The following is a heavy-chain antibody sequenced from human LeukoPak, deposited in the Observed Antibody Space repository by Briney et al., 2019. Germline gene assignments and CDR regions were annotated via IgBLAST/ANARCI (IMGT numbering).Heavy chain of an antibody. CDR2: IYHSGST. J-gene: IGHJ3*02. D-gene: IGHD1-26*01. CDR1: GYSISSGYY. Sequence: SETLSLTCTVSGYSISSGYYWGWIRQPPGKGLEWIGSIYHSGSTYYNPSLKSRVTISVDTSKNQFSLKLSSVTAADTAVYYCAKAGSYDEVAFDIWGQGTMVTVSS. V-gene: IGHV4-38-2*02. CDR3: AKAGSYDEVAFDI.